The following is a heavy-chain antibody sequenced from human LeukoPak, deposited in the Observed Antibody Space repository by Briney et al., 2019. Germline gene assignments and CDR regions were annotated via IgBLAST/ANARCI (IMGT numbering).Heavy chain of an antibody. J-gene: IGHJ4*02. CDR2: IYYSGST. D-gene: IGHD3-10*01. V-gene: IGHV4-39*01. CDR3: ARHEGSPYYFDY. CDR1: SGSISSSSYY. Sequence: SETLSLTCTVSSGSISSSSYYWGWIRQPPGKGLEWIGSIYYSGSTYYNPSLKSRVTISVDTSKNQFSLRLSSVTAADTAVYYCARHEGSPYYFDYWGQGTLVTVSS.